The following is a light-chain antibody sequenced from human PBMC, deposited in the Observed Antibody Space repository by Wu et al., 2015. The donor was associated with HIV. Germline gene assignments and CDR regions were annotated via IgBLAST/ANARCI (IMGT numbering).Light chain of an antibody. CDR3: HQYGNSPFT. Sequence: EIVLTQSPGTLSLSPGERATLSCRASQSVSNTYVAWYQQNPGQAPRLLIYGASSRATGIPDRFSGSGSGTDFTLTITRLEPEDFALYYCHQYGNSPFTFGPGTKVD. CDR2: GAS. J-gene: IGKJ3*01. CDR1: QSVSNTY. V-gene: IGKV3-20*01.